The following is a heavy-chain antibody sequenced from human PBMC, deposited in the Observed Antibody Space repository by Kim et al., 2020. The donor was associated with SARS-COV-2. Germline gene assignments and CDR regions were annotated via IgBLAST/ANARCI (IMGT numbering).Heavy chain of an antibody. Sequence: ASVKVSCKVSGYTLTELSMHWVRQAPGKGLEWMGGFDPEDGETIYAQKFQGRVTMTEDISTDTAYMELSSLRSEDTAVYYCATTTIFGVANWFDPWGQGTLVTVSS. V-gene: IGHV1-24*01. CDR1: GYTLTELS. CDR3: ATTTIFGVANWFDP. J-gene: IGHJ5*02. CDR2: FDPEDGET. D-gene: IGHD3-3*01.